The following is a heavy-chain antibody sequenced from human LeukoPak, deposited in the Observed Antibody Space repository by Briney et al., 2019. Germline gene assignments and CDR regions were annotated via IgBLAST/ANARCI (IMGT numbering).Heavy chain of an antibody. Sequence: SETLSLTCTVSGGSISSGGYYWSWIRRHPGKGLEWIGYIYYSGSTYYNPSLKSRVTISVDTSKNQFSLKLSSVTAADTAVYYCARVQPLSYYDILTGYWGRGYFDYWGQGTLVTVSS. V-gene: IGHV4-31*03. CDR1: GGSISSGGYY. D-gene: IGHD3-9*01. CDR2: IYYSGST. J-gene: IGHJ4*02. CDR3: ARVQPLSYYDILTGYWGRGYFDY.